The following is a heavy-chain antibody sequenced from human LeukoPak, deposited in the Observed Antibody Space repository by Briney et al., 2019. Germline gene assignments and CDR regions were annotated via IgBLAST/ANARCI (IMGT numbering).Heavy chain of an antibody. J-gene: IGHJ4*02. V-gene: IGHV3-30*02. CDR3: AKVPDFFYYDSSGSLDY. D-gene: IGHD3-22*01. CDR2: IRYDGSNK. CDR1: GFTLSSYG. Sequence: GGSLRLSCAASGFTLSSYGMHWVRQAPGKGLEWVAFIRYDGSNKYYADSVKGRFTISRDNSKNTLYLQMNSLRAEDTAVYYCAKVPDFFYYDSSGSLDYWGQGTLVTVSS.